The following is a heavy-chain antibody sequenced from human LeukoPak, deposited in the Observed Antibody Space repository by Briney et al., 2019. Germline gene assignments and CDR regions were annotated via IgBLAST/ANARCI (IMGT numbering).Heavy chain of an antibody. CDR1: GGSISSYY. CDR2: IYYSGST. V-gene: IGHV4-59*01. CDR3: ARSTMVRGVIEGFDP. J-gene: IGHJ5*02. D-gene: IGHD3-10*01. Sequence: SETLSLTCTVSGGSISSYYWSWIRQPPGKGLEWIGYIYYSGSTNYNPSLKSRVTISVDTSKNQFSLKLSSVTAADTAVYYCARSTMVRGVIEGFDPWGQGTLVTVSS.